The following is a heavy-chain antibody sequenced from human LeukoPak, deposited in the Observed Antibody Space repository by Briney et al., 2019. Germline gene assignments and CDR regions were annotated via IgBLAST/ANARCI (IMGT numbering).Heavy chain of an antibody. D-gene: IGHD6-6*01. CDR2: ISGSGGST. CDR1: GFTFSSYA. CDR3: AKCPDSSSSPSWYYYYMDV. V-gene: IGHV3-23*01. Sequence: PGGSLRLSCAASGFTFSSYAMSWVRQAPGKGLEWVSAISGSGGSTYYADSVKGRFTISRDNSKNTLYLQMNSLRAEDTAVYYCAKCPDSSSSPSWYYYYMDVWGKGTTVTVSS. J-gene: IGHJ6*03.